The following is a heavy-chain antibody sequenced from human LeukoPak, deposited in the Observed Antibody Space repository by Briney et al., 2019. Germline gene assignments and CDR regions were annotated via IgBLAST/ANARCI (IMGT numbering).Heavy chain of an antibody. J-gene: IGHJ4*02. CDR1: GFTVSSNY. D-gene: IGHD1-7*01. V-gene: IGHV3-53*01. Sequence: GGSLRLSCAASGFTVSSNYMSWVRQAPGKGLEWVSVIYSGGSTYYADSVKGRFTISRENAKNSLYLQMNILRAGDTAVYYCARARPGGTGTFDYWGQGTLVTVSS. CDR2: IYSGGST. CDR3: ARARPGGTGTFDY.